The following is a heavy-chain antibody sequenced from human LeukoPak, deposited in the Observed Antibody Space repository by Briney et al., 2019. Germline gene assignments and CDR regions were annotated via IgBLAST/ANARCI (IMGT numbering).Heavy chain of an antibody. CDR1: GYTFTSYD. CDR3: ARGGQQPNYYYYYMDV. J-gene: IGHJ6*03. Sequence: ASVKVSCKASGYTFTSYDINWVRQATGQGLEWMGWMNPNSGNTGYAQKFQGRVTITRNTSISTAYMELSSLRSKDTAVYYCARGGQQPNYYYYYMDVWGKGTTVTVSS. D-gene: IGHD6-13*01. CDR2: MNPNSGNT. V-gene: IGHV1-8*03.